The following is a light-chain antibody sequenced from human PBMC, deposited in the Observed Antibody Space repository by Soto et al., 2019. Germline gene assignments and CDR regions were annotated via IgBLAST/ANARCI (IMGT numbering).Light chain of an antibody. J-gene: IGKJ1*01. CDR1: QRLLYRSNNKNY. CDR3: QQYYNPSWT. V-gene: IGKV4-1*01. CDR2: WAS. Sequence: DTVMSQSPASLAVSLGGRATINCKSSQRLLYRSNNKNYLAWYQHKAGQPPKLLIYWASTRYSGVPDRFSGSGSGTDSTLTNSNVQAEDVAVYYCQQYYNPSWTFGQGTKVEI.